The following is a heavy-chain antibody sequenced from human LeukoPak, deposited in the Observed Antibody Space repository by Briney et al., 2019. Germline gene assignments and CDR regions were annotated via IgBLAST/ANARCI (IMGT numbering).Heavy chain of an antibody. J-gene: IGHJ4*02. CDR1: GFTFDNYT. D-gene: IGHD6-19*01. CDR2: ISCNSGSI. Sequence: GGSLRLSCAASGFTFDNYTMHWVSQPPGKGLEWVSGISCNSGSIDYADSVKGRFIISRDNAKNFLYLQMNSLRFDDMAFYYCTRKSGWYNSFVYWGQGTLVTVSS. V-gene: IGHV3-9*03. CDR3: TRKSGWYNSFVY.